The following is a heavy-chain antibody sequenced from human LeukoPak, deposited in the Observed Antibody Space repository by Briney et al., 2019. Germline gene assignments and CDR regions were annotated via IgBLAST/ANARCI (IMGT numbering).Heavy chain of an antibody. D-gene: IGHD1-26*01. CDR3: ASGIVGALDY. CDR2: ISSNGGST. V-gene: IGHV3-64*01. Sequence: GGSLRLSCAASGFTFSSYAMHWVRQAPGKGLEYVSAISSNGGSTYYANSVKGRFTISRDNSKNTLYLQMGSLRAEDMAVHYCASGIVGALDYWGQGTLVTVSS. CDR1: GFTFSSYA. J-gene: IGHJ4*02.